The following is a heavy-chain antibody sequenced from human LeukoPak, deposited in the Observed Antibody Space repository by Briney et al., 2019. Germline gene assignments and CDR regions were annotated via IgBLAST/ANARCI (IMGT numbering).Heavy chain of an antibody. CDR3: ARGYYDSSGYFDY. V-gene: IGHV1-69*13. CDR2: IIPIFGTA. D-gene: IGHD3-22*01. J-gene: IGHJ4*02. Sequence: RASVKVSCKASGGTFSSYAISWVRQAPGQGLEWMGGIIPIFGTANYAQKFQGRVTITADESTSTAYMELSSLRSEDTAVYYCARGYYDSSGYFDYWGQGTLVTVSS. CDR1: GGTFSSYA.